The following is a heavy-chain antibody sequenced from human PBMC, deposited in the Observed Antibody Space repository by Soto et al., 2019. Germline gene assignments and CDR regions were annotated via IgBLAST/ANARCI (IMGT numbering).Heavy chain of an antibody. V-gene: IGHV3-23*01. CDR2: IGSGGDT. CDR3: AKDAVYNDGLWLMDH. Sequence: PGGSLRLSCAASGFTFSSYGMTWVRQAPGKGLEWVSVIGSGGDTQYEDSVKGRFTISRDNSKNTLFLQMNSLRADDTAVYYCAKDAVYNDGLWLMDHWGQGTQVTVSS. D-gene: IGHD2-21*01. J-gene: IGHJ4*02. CDR1: GFTFSSYG.